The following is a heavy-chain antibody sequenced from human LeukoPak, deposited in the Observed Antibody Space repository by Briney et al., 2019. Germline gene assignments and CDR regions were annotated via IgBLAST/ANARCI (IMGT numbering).Heavy chain of an antibody. CDR2: INPNSGGT. CDR1: GYTFTGYY. J-gene: IGHJ4*02. V-gene: IGHV1-2*02. CDR3: ARDPIAVAGTNFDY. Sequence: ASVKVSCKASGYTFTGYYMHWVRQAPGQGPEWMGWINPNSGGTNYAQKFQGRVTMTRDTSISTAYMELSRLRSDDTAVYYCARDPIAVAGTNFDYWGQGTLVTVSS. D-gene: IGHD6-19*01.